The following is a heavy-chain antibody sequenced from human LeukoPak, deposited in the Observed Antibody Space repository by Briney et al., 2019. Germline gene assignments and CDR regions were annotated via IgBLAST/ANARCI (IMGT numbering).Heavy chain of an antibody. CDR2: IYYSGST. D-gene: IGHD3-9*01. CDR3: ARVGILTGYLDY. J-gene: IGHJ4*02. V-gene: IGHV4-31*03. CDR1: GGSISSGSYY. Sequence: SETLSLTCTVSGGSISSGSYYWSWIRQHPGKGLEWIGYIYYSGSTYYNPSLKSRVTISVDTSKNQFSLKLSSVTAADTAVYYCARVGILTGYLDYWGQGTLVTVSS.